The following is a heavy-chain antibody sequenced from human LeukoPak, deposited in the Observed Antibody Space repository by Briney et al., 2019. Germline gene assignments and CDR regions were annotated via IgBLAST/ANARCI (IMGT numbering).Heavy chain of an antibody. V-gene: IGHV1-18*01. CDR3: ATSRLAKPFDY. D-gene: IGHD6-19*01. J-gene: IGHJ4*02. Sequence: GASVKVSCKASGYTFTSYGISWVRQGPGQGLEWMGWISAYNGNTNYAQKLQGRVTMTTDTSTSTAYMELRSLRSDDTAVYYCATSRLAKPFDYWGQGTLVTVSS. CDR2: ISAYNGNT. CDR1: GYTFTSYG.